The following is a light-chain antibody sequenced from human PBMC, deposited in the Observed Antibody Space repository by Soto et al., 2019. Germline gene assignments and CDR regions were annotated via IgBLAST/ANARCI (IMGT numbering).Light chain of an antibody. Sequence: QSVLTQPPSASGSPGQSVTITCSGTSSDVGEGNYVSWYQQHPGKVPKPILYEVSKRPSGVPDRFSGSRSGNTASLTVSGLQAEDEADYYCSSFAGSLVVFGGGTKLTVL. V-gene: IGLV2-8*01. J-gene: IGLJ2*01. CDR2: EVS. CDR1: SSDVGEGNY. CDR3: SSFAGSLVV.